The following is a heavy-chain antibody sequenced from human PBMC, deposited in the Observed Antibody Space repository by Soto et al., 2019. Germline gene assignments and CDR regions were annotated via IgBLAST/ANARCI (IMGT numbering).Heavy chain of an antibody. V-gene: IGHV3-30-3*01. CDR2: ISYDGSNK. J-gene: IGHJ6*01. CDR1: GFTFSSYA. D-gene: IGHD6-6*01. Sequence: QVQLVESGGGVVQPGRSLRLSCAASGFTFSSYAMHWVRQAPGKGLEWVAVISYDGSNKYYADSVKGRFTISRDNSKNTLYLQMNSLRAEDTAVYYCARETSSSSYYYYYGMDVW. CDR3: ARETSSSSYYYYYGMDV.